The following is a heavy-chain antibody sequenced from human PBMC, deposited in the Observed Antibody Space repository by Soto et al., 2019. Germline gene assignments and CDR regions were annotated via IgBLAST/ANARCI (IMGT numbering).Heavy chain of an antibody. D-gene: IGHD3-10*01. CDR1: GGSISSSSYY. Sequence: QLQLQESGPGLVKPSEPLSLTCTVSGGSISSSSYYWGWIRQPPGKGLEWIGSIYYSGSTYYNPSLKSRVTISVDTSKNQFSLKLSSVTAADTAVYYCATPGRWFGELYWGQGTLVTVSS. CDR2: IYYSGST. V-gene: IGHV4-39*01. J-gene: IGHJ4*02. CDR3: ATPGRWFGELY.